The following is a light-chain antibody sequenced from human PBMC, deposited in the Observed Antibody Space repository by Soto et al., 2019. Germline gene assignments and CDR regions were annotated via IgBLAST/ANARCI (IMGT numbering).Light chain of an antibody. CDR3: QQSYSTTWT. Sequence: DIQMTQSPSSLSASVGDRVTITCRASQGISTYLNWYLQKPGKAPKLLIYAASSLQSGVPSRFSVSGSETDFTLTISSLQPEDFATYSCQQSYSTTWTFGQGTKVEIQ. CDR2: AAS. J-gene: IGKJ1*01. V-gene: IGKV1-39*01. CDR1: QGISTY.